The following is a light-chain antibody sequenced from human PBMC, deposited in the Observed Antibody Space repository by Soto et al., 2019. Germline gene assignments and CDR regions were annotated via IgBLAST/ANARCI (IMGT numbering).Light chain of an antibody. CDR3: LTHYGYPNT. V-gene: IGKV1-17*01. J-gene: IGKJ2*01. CDR1: QGIRND. Sequence: DIQMTQSPSSLSASVGDRVTITCRASQGIRNDLGWYQQKPGKAPKRLIYAASSLQSGVPSRFSGSGSGSEFPLTIRRLQPEDFANFYLLTHYGYPNTFGQGTKLEIK. CDR2: AAS.